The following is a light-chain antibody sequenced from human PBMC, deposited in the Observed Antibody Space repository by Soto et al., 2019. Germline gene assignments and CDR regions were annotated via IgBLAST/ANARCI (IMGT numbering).Light chain of an antibody. CDR1: QTVNRNY. J-gene: IGKJ1*01. CDR2: GVS. V-gene: IGKV3-20*01. CDR3: QQYIDSPRT. Sequence: EIVLTQSPGTLALSLGDGATLSCRASQTVNRNYLAWYHQKPGQPPRLLIYGVSNRATGVPDRFSGGGSGTEVTLTIVSLEPDDFGTYYCQQYIDSPRTCGQGTRVEVQ.